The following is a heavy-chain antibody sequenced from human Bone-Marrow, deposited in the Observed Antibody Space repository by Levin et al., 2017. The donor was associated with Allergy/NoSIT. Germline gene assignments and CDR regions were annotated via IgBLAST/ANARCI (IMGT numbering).Heavy chain of an antibody. Sequence: SETLSLTCSVSGGSVGTGDFYWTWFRQPPGKGLEWIGYFYYSGSTLYNSSLKSRVSIELDTSNNQFSLNLHSVTAADTAVYYCARGMLQSARFFDYWGQGTLVSVSS. J-gene: IGHJ4*02. V-gene: IGHV4-30-4*01. CDR2: FYYSGST. CDR3: ARGMLQSARFFDY. D-gene: IGHD2-8*01. CDR1: GGSVGTGDFY.